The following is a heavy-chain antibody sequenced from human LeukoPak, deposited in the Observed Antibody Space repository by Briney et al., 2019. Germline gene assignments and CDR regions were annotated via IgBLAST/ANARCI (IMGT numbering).Heavy chain of an antibody. CDR3: ARSGGSGWYYYYYGMDV. Sequence: GESLKISCKGSGYSFTTYWIGWVRQMPGKGLEWMGIIYPGDSDTRYSPSFQGQVTISADKSISTAYLQWSSLKASDTAMYYCARSGGSGWYYYYYGMDVWGQGTTVTVSS. V-gene: IGHV5-51*01. CDR1: GYSFTTYW. D-gene: IGHD6-19*01. CDR2: IYPGDSDT. J-gene: IGHJ6*02.